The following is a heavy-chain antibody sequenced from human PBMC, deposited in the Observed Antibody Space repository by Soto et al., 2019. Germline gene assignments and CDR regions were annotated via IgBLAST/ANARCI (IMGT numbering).Heavy chain of an antibody. CDR1: GFTFSNHW. D-gene: IGHD5-18*01. CDR3: PRDRGYNYGSAFAP. CDR2: ISSDEITT. Sequence: GGSLRLSCAASGFTFSNHWMHWVRQAPGKGLVWRSRISSDEITTDHADSVKGRFTTSRDNAKNTLYLQMNSLRAEDTAVYYCPRDRGYNYGSAFAPWRQGTLVTVSS. V-gene: IGHV3-74*01. J-gene: IGHJ5*02.